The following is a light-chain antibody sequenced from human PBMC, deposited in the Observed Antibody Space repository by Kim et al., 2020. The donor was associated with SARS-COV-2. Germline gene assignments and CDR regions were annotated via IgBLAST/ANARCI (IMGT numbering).Light chain of an antibody. V-gene: IGLV1-44*01. CDR2: SND. CDR1: NYNIGRNA. CDR3: AAWDNSLNGYV. Sequence: QSVLTQPPSRSGTPGQRVTISCSGSNYNIGRNAVNWYQQLPGTAPKLLIYSNDQRPSGVPDRLSGSKSGTSASLAISGLQSEDEADYYCAAWDNSLNGYVFGTGTKVTVL. J-gene: IGLJ1*01.